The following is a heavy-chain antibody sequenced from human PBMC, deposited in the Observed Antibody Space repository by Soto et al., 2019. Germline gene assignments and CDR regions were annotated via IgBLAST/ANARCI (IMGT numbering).Heavy chain of an antibody. J-gene: IGHJ6*02. V-gene: IGHV4-39*01. CDR2: IYYGGST. Sequence: ETLSLTCTVSGDSVSSSNYYWGWIRQPPGKGLEWIGSIYYGGSTFYNPSLKSRVTISVDTSKNQFSLRLSSVTAADTAVYYCSKTDYYYYGMDVWGQGTTVTVSS. CDR3: SKTDYYYYGMDV. CDR1: GDSVSSSNYY.